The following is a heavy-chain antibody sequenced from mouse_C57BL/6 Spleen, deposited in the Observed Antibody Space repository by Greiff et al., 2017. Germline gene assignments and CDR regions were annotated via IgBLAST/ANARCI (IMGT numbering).Heavy chain of an antibody. J-gene: IGHJ3*01. CDR1: GYTFTSYG. V-gene: IGHV1-81*01. CDR2: IYPRSGNT. Sequence: QVQLQQSGAELARPGASVKLSCKASGYTFTSYGISWVKQRTGQGLEWIGEIYPRSGNTYYNEKFKGKATLTADKSSSTAYMELRSLTSEDTAVYFCARDEKPTGFAYWGQGTLVTVSA. CDR3: ARDEKPTGFAY.